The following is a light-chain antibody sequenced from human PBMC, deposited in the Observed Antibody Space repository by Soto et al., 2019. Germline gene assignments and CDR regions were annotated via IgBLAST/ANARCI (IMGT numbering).Light chain of an antibody. CDR3: QQYNKWPPWT. CDR2: GTS. Sequence: EIVMTQSPATLSLSPGERATLSCRASQSVNSNLAWYQQKAGQAPRLLIYGTSTRAAGIPARFSGSGSGTEFTLTISSPQSEDFAVYYCQQYNKWPPWTFGQGTKVDI. J-gene: IGKJ1*01. CDR1: QSVNSN. V-gene: IGKV3-15*01.